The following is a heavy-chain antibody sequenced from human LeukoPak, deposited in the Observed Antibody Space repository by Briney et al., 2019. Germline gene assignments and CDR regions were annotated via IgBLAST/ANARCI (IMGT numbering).Heavy chain of an antibody. J-gene: IGHJ4*02. V-gene: IGHV3-33*01. Sequence: GGSLRLSCATSGFTFRSHAMHWVRQSPGKGLEWVAQIWYDGSNKYYADSVKGRFTISRDNSKNTLYLQMNSLRAEDTAVYYCARDTTGLVNYWGQGTLVTVSS. CDR3: ARDTTGLVNY. CDR2: IWYDGSNK. CDR1: GFTFRSHA. D-gene: IGHD6-6*01.